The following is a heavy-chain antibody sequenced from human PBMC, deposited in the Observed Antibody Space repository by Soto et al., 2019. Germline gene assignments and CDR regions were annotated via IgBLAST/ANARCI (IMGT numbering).Heavy chain of an antibody. CDR2: ISCSGDST. J-gene: IGHJ4*02. V-gene: IGHV3-23*01. Sequence: GGSLRLSCAASGFTFSSSAMNWVRQAPGKGLEWVSAISCSGDSTYYADSVKGRFTVSRDNSKNTLYLQMNSLRAEDTAVYYCALLPNVPPTTVWGQGTLVTVSS. D-gene: IGHD1-1*01. CDR1: GFTFSSSA. CDR3: ALLPNVPPTTV.